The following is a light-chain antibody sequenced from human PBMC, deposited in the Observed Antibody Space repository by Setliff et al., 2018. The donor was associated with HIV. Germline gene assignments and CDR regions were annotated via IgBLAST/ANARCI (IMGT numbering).Light chain of an antibody. CDR3: SSYTSTSTLVV. CDR1: SSDVGGYNY. CDR2: DVS. Sequence: QSALTQPASVSGSPGQSITISCTGTSSDVGGYNYVSWYQQHPAKAPKLRIYDVSNRPSGVSNRFSGSKSGNTASLTISGLQAEDEADYYCSSYTSTSTLVVFGTGTKVTVL. V-gene: IGLV2-14*03. J-gene: IGLJ1*01.